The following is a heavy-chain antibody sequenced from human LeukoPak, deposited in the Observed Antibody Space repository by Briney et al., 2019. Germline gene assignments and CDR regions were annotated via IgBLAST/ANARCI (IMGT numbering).Heavy chain of an antibody. CDR1: GFTFSSYS. D-gene: IGHD1-26*01. J-gene: IGHJ1*01. CDR2: ISSSSSYI. Sequence: GGSLRLSCAASGFTFSSYSMNWVRQAPGKGLEWVSSISSSSSYIYYADSVKGRFTISRDNAKSSLSLQMISLRAEDTAVYYCAVGSWSPEYCQHWGQGTLVTVSA. CDR3: AVGSWSPEYCQH. V-gene: IGHV3-21*01.